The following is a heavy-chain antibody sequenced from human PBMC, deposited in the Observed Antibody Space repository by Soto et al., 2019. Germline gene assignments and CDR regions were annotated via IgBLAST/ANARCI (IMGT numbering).Heavy chain of an antibody. CDR3: ARGDSFTSSWYWFDS. J-gene: IGHJ5*01. V-gene: IGHV1-8*01. D-gene: IGHD6-13*01. CDR1: GYTFITYE. CDR2: MNPRSGNT. Sequence: VASVKVSCKTSGYTFITYEITWVRQAPGQGLEWMGWMNPRSGNTGYAKKFQGRVAMTRDTSINTAYMELTNLTSEDTAVYYCARGDSFTSSWYWFDSWGQGSLVTVSS.